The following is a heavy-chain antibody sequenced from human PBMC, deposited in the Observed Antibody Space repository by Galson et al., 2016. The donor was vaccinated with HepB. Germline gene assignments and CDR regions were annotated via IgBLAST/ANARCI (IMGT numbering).Heavy chain of an antibody. D-gene: IGHD7-27*01. Sequence: SLRLSCAASGFTFTDYCMHWVRQAPGKGLMWVSRICNGGSPTIYADSVNGRFTISRDNAKNMVYLQMNNLRAEDTALYYCTRLNELGYSWGQGTLVTVSS. CDR2: ICNGGSPT. CDR3: TRLNELGYS. V-gene: IGHV3-74*01. J-gene: IGHJ1*01. CDR1: GFTFTDYC.